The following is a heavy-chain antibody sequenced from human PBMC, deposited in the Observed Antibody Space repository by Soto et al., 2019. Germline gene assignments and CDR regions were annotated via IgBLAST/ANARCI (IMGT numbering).Heavy chain of an antibody. D-gene: IGHD3-10*01. Sequence: QVQLVQSGAELKKPGSSGKVSCKASGDTFSGYPINWVRQAPGEGLEWMGRIIPVFGTTNDAQRFEGRVTFTADESTNTAYMELRGLLSEDTSVYYCARDGGFGELKYWGPGTLVTDSS. CDR1: GDTFSGYP. V-gene: IGHV1-69*18. J-gene: IGHJ4*02. CDR2: IIPVFGTT. CDR3: ARDGGFGELKY.